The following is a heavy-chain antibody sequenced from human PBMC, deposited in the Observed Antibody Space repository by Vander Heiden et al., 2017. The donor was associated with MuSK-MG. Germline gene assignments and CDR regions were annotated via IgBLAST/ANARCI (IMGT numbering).Heavy chain of an antibody. Sequence: EVQLVESGGDLVQPGGSLRLSCAGSGFTFSSYSMNWVRQAPGKGLEWISSISRSSRSIFYADSVKGRFTISRDDARKSLFLEMSSLGGEDTAVYYCTRDPAYGSGSPGIQWGQGTLVIVSS. J-gene: IGHJ4*02. CDR3: TRDPAYGSGSPGIQ. CDR1: GFTFSSYS. D-gene: IGHD3-10*01. CDR2: ISRSSRSI. V-gene: IGHV3-48*01.